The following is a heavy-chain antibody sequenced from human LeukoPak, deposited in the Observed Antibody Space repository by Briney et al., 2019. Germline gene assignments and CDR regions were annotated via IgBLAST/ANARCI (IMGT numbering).Heavy chain of an antibody. V-gene: IGHV1-2*02. Sequence: ASVKVSCKASGYTFTGYYMHWVRQAPGQGLEWMGWINPNSGGTNYAQKFQGRVTMTRDTSISTAYMELSRLRSDDTAVYYCAKSALRYGSGRDWYFDLWGRGTLVTVSS. D-gene: IGHD3-10*01. CDR2: INPNSGGT. CDR1: GYTFTGYY. CDR3: AKSALRYGSGRDWYFDL. J-gene: IGHJ2*01.